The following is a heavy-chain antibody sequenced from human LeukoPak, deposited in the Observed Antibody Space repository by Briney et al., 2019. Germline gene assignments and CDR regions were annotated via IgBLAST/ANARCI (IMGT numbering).Heavy chain of an antibody. CDR1: GFTLSIYV. CDR2: ISGSGGST. CDR3: AKSQSGWYSFDY. V-gene: IGHV3-23*01. Sequence: PGGSLRLLCTASGFTLSIYVVKWVRQAPGKGLEWVSAISGSGGSTKYADSVKGRFTISGDNSKNTLYLQMNSLRAEDTAVYYCAKSQSGWYSFDYWGQGTLVTVSS. J-gene: IGHJ4*02. D-gene: IGHD6-19*01.